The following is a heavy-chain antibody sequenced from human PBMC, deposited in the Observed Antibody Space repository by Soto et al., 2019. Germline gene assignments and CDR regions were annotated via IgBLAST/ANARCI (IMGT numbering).Heavy chain of an antibody. CDR1: GGSISSGGYS. CDR3: ARSGGGYCSGGSCSTPWFDP. CDR2: IYHSGST. Sequence: SETLSLTCAVSGGSISSGGYSWSWIRQPPGKGLEWIGYIYHSGSTYYNPSLKSRVTISVDRSKNQFSLKLSSVTAADTAVYYCARSGGGYCSGGSCSTPWFDPWGQGTLVTVSS. J-gene: IGHJ5*02. V-gene: IGHV4-30-2*01. D-gene: IGHD2-15*01.